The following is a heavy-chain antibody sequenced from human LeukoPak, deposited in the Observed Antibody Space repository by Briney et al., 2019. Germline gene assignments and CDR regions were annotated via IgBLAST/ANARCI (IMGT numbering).Heavy chain of an antibody. Sequence: GGSLRLSCAASGFTFSTYCMSWVRQAPGKGLEWVANIKQDGSGKNYVDSVKGRFTISRDNAKNSLYLQMNSLRVEDTAVYYRARVPYPSTAPAGKGWFDPWGQGTLVTVSS. V-gene: IGHV3-7*04. J-gene: IGHJ5*02. CDR1: GFTFSTYC. CDR2: IKQDGSGK. D-gene: IGHD6-13*01. CDR3: ARVPYPSTAPAGKGWFDP.